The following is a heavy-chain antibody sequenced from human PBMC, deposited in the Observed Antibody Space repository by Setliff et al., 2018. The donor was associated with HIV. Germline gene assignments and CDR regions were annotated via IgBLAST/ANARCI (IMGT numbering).Heavy chain of an antibody. D-gene: IGHD3-9*01. CDR3: ARGPSLRYFDWLEDPYYYMDV. Sequence: ASVKVSCKASGYTFTDYYMHWVRQAPGQGFEWMGWINPNSGGTNYALKFQGRVTMTRDTSISTASMELSRLRSDDTAVYYCARGPSLRYFDWLEDPYYYMDVWGKGTTVTVSS. CDR1: GYTFTDYY. V-gene: IGHV1-2*02. J-gene: IGHJ6*03. CDR2: INPNSGGT.